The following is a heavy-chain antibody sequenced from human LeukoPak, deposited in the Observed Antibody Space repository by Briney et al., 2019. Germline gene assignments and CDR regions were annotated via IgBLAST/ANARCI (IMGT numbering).Heavy chain of an antibody. J-gene: IGHJ6*03. V-gene: IGHV4-39*01. Sequence: SETLSLTCTVSGDSISSRSYYWGWIRQPPGKGLEWIGSIYYSGSTYYNPSLKSRVTISVDASKNQFSLKLSSVTAADTAVYYCARHRYYYRSGSYYGAPYYMDVWGKGTTVTISS. CDR2: IYYSGST. CDR3: ARHRYYYRSGSYYGAPYYMDV. CDR1: GDSISSRSYY. D-gene: IGHD3-10*01.